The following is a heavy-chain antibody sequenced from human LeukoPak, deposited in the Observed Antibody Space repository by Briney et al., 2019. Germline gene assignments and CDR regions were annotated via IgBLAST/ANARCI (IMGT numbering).Heavy chain of an antibody. CDR2: IVVGSGAT. CDR3: ARDQWELPIDY. J-gene: IGHJ4*02. Sequence: SVKVSCKASGFTFSNSAVQWVRQARVLRLEWIGWIVVGSGATNYAHSLQGRLTITRDMSTSTSYMELSSLRSEDTAVYYCARDQWELPIDYWGQGTLVTVSS. V-gene: IGHV1-58*01. D-gene: IGHD1-26*01. CDR1: GFTFSNSA.